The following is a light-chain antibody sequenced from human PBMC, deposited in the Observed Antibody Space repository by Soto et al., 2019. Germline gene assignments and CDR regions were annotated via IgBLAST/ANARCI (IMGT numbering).Light chain of an antibody. CDR3: QRYNRARNT. Sequence: DVQMTQSPSSLYASVGDRVTNTCRARRDISSSLAWYQQKPGKVPKLLIYAASTLHAGVQSRFSRSGYGTFFTVIMNSLQPEDVATDYCQRYNRARNTFVRRTGLEIK. V-gene: IGKV1-27*01. CDR2: AAS. J-gene: IGKJ2*01. CDR1: RDISSS.